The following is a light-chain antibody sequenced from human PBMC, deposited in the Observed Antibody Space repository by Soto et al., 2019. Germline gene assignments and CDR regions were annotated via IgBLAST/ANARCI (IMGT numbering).Light chain of an antibody. V-gene: IGLV2-8*01. Sequence: QSALTQPPSASGSPGQSVTISCTGTSSDVGAYDYVSCHQQHPGNAPKLMIYEINKRLSGVPDRFSGSKSGNTASLTVSGLQAEDEADYYCSSFAGSNNFPYVFGTGTKVTVL. J-gene: IGLJ1*01. CDR2: EIN. CDR1: SSDVGAYDY. CDR3: SSFAGSNNFPYV.